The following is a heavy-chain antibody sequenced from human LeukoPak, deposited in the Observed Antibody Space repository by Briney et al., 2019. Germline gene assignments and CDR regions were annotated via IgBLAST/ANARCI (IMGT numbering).Heavy chain of an antibody. CDR2: IIPIFGTA. Sequence: SVKVSCKASGGTFSSYAISWVRQAPGQGLEWMGRIIPIFGTANYAQKFQGRVTITTDESTSTAYMELSSLRSEDTAVYYCARERLREGGGNYFDYWSQGTLVTVSS. CDR1: GGTFSSYA. J-gene: IGHJ4*02. V-gene: IGHV1-69*05. CDR3: ARERLREGGGNYFDY. D-gene: IGHD2-15*01.